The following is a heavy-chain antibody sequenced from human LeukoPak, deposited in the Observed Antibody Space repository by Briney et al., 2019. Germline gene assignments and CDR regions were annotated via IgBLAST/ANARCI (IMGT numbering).Heavy chain of an antibody. D-gene: IGHD3-16*01. V-gene: IGHV1-18*01. Sequence: ASVKVSCKASGYTFTRYAITWVRQAPGQGLEWMGWISAYNGNTNYVQKLQGRVTVTTDTSTNTAYMEMRSLRSDDTAVYYCARLGEAVGVLTSYYYYMDVWGQGTTVIVSS. CDR2: ISAYNGNT. J-gene: IGHJ6*03. CDR3: ARLGEAVGVLTSYYYYMDV. CDR1: GYTFTRYA.